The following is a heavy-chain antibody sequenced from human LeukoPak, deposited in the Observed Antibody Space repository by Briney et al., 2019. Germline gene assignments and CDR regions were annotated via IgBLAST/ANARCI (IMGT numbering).Heavy chain of an antibody. CDR2: INWNGGTI. J-gene: IGHJ3*02. CDR3: AKDFSSYYYDSSGYYPTVVALDI. V-gene: IGHV3-9*01. Sequence: GRSLRLSCAASGFSFDDYAMHWVRQAPGKGLEWVSGINWNGGTIGYADSVKGRFTISRDNAKKSLYLQMNGLRAEDTALYYCAKDFSSYYYDSSGYYPTVVALDIWGQGTMVTVSS. D-gene: IGHD3-22*01. CDR1: GFSFDDYA.